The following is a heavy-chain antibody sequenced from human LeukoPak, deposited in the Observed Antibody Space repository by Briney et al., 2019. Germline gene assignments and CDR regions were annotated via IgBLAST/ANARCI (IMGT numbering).Heavy chain of an antibody. CDR1: GYSISSGYY. J-gene: IGHJ5*02. Sequence: SETLSLTCTVSGYSISSGYYWGWIRQPPGKGLEWIGSIYYSGSTYCNPSLKSRVTISVDTSKNQFSLKLSSVTAADTAVYYCARDSIGGGWYGGWFDPWGQGTLVTVSS. V-gene: IGHV4-38-2*02. D-gene: IGHD6-19*01. CDR2: IYYSGST. CDR3: ARDSIGGGWYGGWFDP.